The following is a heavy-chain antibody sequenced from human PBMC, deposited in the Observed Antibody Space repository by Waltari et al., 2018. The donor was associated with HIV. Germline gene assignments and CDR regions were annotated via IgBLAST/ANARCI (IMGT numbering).Heavy chain of an antibody. CDR3: ARGIGYSKGWLDS. J-gene: IGHJ5*01. CDR1: GDSISGGDYY. CDR2: VFPSRSISFDAKT. D-gene: IGHD5-12*01. V-gene: IGHV4-61*02. Sequence: VRLQESGPGLVKPSQTLSLTCEVSGDSISGGDYYWTWIRQAAGNDLQWIGRVFPSRSISFDAKTDYAPSFTGRVVMSLDSSKNQFSLEVKSVTPADTAIYYGARGIGYSKGWLDSWGQGLVVIVSS.